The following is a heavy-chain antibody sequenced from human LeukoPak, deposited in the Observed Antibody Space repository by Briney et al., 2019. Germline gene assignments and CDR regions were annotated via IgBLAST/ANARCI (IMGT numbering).Heavy chain of an antibody. V-gene: IGHV3-7*03. CDR3: ARDWVAGVPFDAFDI. D-gene: IGHD3-10*01. Sequence: SGGSLRLSCAASGFTLSSYWMSWVRQAPGKGLEWVANRKEDGSEKYYVDSVKGRFTISRDNAKNSLYLHMNSLTDEDPAMYYCARDWVAGVPFDAFDIWGEGTMVSVSS. CDR2: RKEDGSEK. CDR1: GFTLSSYW. J-gene: IGHJ3*02.